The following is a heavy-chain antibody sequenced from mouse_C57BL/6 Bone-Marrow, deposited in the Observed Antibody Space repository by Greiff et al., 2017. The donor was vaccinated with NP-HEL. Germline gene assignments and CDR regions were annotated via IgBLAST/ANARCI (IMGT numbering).Heavy chain of an antibody. CDR3: ASGVTTAY. Sequence: VQLQQSGAELVRPGASVKLSCTASGFNIKDDYMHWVKQRPEQGLEWIGWIDPENGDTEYASKFQGKATLTVDTSSSTAYMQLSSLTSEDSAVYYCASGVTTAYWGQGTLVTVSA. CDR1: GFNIKDDY. J-gene: IGHJ3*01. CDR2: IDPENGDT. V-gene: IGHV14-4*01. D-gene: IGHD2-2*01.